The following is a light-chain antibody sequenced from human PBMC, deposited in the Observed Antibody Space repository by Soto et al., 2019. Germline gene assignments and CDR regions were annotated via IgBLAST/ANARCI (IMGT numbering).Light chain of an antibody. CDR1: QSISRN. V-gene: IGKV1-39*01. J-gene: IGKJ4*01. CDR2: AAS. CDR3: QQSYNTPALT. Sequence: DIQMTQSPSSLSASVGDRVTITCRASQSISRNLHWYQQKPGEAPKLLIYAASSLQSGVPSRFSGSGSGTDFTLTISSLQPEDFATYFCQQSYNTPALTFGGGTKVEIK.